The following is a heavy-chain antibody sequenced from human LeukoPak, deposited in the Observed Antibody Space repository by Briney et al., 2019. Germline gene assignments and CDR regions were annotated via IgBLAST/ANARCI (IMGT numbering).Heavy chain of an antibody. J-gene: IGHJ4*02. V-gene: IGHV1-18*01. D-gene: IGHD5-18*01. CDR1: GYTFTSYG. Sequence: ASVKASCKASGYTFTSYGISWVRQAPGQGLEWMGWISAYNGNTNYAQKLQGRVTMTTDTSTSTAYMELRSLRSDDTAVYYCARVGSRYSYGTNDYWGQGTLVTVSS. CDR3: ARVGSRYSYGTNDY. CDR2: ISAYNGNT.